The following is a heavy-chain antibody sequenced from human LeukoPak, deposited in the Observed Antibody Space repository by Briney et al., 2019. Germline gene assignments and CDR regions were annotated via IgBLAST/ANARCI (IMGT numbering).Heavy chain of an antibody. V-gene: IGHV3-23*01. J-gene: IGHJ6*02. CDR1: GFTFSSYA. D-gene: IGHD3-22*01. CDR3: ARARPWDSSRSYYFGMVV. CDR2: IPGSGGAT. Sequence: GSLRLSCAASGFTFSSYAVSWVRQAPGTGLEWVSSIPGSGGATYYADSVRGRFSISRDSSKNTVYLQMNSLRDEDTAVYYCARARPWDSSRSYYFGMVVWGHGTTVTVSS.